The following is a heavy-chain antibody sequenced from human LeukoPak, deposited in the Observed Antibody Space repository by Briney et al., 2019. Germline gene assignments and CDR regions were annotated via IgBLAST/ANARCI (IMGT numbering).Heavy chain of an antibody. CDR3: ARQSSVAAVDY. D-gene: IGHD6-19*01. Sequence: PSETLSLTCTVSGDSISSSIYYWGWIRQPPGKGLEWIGSIYYSASTYYNPSLKSRVTISVDTSKNQYSLKLSSVTAADTAVYYCARQSSVAAVDYWGQGTLVTVSS. J-gene: IGHJ4*02. CDR2: IYYSAST. V-gene: IGHV4-39*01. CDR1: GDSISSSIYY.